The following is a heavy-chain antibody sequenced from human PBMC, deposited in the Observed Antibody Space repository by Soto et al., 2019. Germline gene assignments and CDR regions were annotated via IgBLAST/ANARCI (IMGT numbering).Heavy chain of an antibody. V-gene: IGHV4-39*01. CDR3: AKFXAGSGWSHYHGMDV. Sequence: SETLSLTCTVSGGSISSTINYWGWIRQPPGKGLEWIGSTYYSGSTYYNPSLKSRVTISVDTSKNQFTLKLSSVTAADTAVYYCAKFXAGSGWSHYHGMDVWGQGTTVTVSS. CDR2: TYYSGST. J-gene: IGHJ6*02. D-gene: IGHD6-19*01. CDR1: GGSISSTINY.